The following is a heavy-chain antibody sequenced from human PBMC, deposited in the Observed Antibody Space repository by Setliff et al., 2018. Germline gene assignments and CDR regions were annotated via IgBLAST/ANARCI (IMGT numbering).Heavy chain of an antibody. V-gene: IGHV7-4-1*02. D-gene: IGHD3-3*01. CDR3: ARGPLHYDFWSGYYTVSWFDP. CDR1: GSTFTSYA. Sequence: ASVKVSCKASGSTFTSYAMNWVRQAPGQGLEWMGWINTNTGNPTYAQGFTGRFVFSLDTSVSTAYLQISSLKAEDTAVYYCARGPLHYDFWSGYYTVSWFDPWGQGTLVTVSS. CDR2: INTNTGNP. J-gene: IGHJ5*02.